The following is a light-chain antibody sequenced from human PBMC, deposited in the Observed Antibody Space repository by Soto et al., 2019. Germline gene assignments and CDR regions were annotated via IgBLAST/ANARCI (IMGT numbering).Light chain of an antibody. CDR3: QSYKSSLSGWI. CDR2: GNT. CDR1: SSNIGAGYD. V-gene: IGLV1-40*01. J-gene: IGLJ2*01. Sequence: QPVLTQPPSMSGAPGQGVTISCTGSSSNIGAGYDVHWYQQVPGTAPKLLIYGNTNRPSGVPDRFSASKSGTSASLAISGLQAEDEADYYCQSYKSSLSGWIFGGGTKLTVL.